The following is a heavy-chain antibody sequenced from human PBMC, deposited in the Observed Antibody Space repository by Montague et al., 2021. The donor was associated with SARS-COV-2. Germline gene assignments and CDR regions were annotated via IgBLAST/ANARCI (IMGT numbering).Heavy chain of an antibody. CDR3: ANFRRTQLLFGSLYDGMDV. V-gene: IGHV4-59*01. CDR2: ISYSGST. Sequence: SETLSLTCTVSGGSISSYYWSWIRQPPPRGLQWIGYISYSGSTNYNPSPKSRVTISVDRSKNHFTLRLGTVTAADTAAYYCANFRRTQLLFGSLYDGMDVWGQGTTVTVSS. D-gene: IGHD2-2*01. CDR1: GGSISSYY. J-gene: IGHJ6*02.